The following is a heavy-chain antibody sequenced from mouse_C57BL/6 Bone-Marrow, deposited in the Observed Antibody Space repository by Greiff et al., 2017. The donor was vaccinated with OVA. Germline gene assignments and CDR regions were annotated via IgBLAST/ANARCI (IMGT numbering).Heavy chain of an antibody. CDR2: IYPRSGNT. CDR3: ARGGFITTVVAGSRDY. V-gene: IGHV1-81*01. D-gene: IGHD1-1*01. J-gene: IGHJ2*01. Sequence: VKLLESGAELARPGASVKLSCKASGYTFTSYGISWVKQRTGQGLEWIGEIYPRSGNTYYNEKFKGKATLTADKSSSTAYMELRSLTSEDSAVYFCARGGFITTVVAGSRDYWGQGTTLTVSS. CDR1: GYTFTSYG.